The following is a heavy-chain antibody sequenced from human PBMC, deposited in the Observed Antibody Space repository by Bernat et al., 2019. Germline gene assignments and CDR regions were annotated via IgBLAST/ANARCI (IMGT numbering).Heavy chain of an antibody. J-gene: IGHJ5*01. V-gene: IGHV3-23*04. CDR1: GFTFSDYA. CDR3: AKEERIRGLFKWFDS. CDR2: IRGSGGSP. D-gene: IGHD3-3*01. Sequence: EVQLVESGGGLVQPGGSLRLSCAASGFTFSDYAMGWVRQAPGKGLEWVSTIRGSGGSPRYADSVKGRFIISRDNSKNALFLQMNSLRADDTAVYYCAKEERIRGLFKWFDSWGQGTLVTVSS.